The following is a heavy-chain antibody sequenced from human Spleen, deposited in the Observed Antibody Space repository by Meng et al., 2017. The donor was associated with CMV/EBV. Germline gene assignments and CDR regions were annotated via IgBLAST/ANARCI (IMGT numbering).Heavy chain of an antibody. V-gene: IGHV4-61*01. CDR3: AREARTMVRGVVRDGFDV. Sequence: SETLSLTCTVSGGSVSSGSYYWSWIRQPPGKGLEWIGYIYYSGSTNYNPSLKSRVTISVDTSKNQFSLKLSSVTAADTAVYYCAREARTMVRGVVRDGFDVWGQGTTVTVSS. D-gene: IGHD3-10*01. J-gene: IGHJ6*02. CDR1: GGSVSSGSYY. CDR2: IYYSGST.